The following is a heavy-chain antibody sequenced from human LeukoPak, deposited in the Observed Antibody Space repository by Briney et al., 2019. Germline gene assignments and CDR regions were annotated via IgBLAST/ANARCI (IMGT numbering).Heavy chain of an antibody. CDR2: ISSSSSYI. J-gene: IGHJ4*02. Sequence: GGSLRLSCAASGFTFSSYSMNWVRQAPGKGLEWVSSISSSSSYIYYADSVKGRFTISRDNAKNSLYPQMNSLRAEDTAVYYCARYSPMGYSSGFDYWGQGTLVTVSS. V-gene: IGHV3-21*01. CDR3: ARYSPMGYSSGFDY. D-gene: IGHD6-19*01. CDR1: GFTFSSYS.